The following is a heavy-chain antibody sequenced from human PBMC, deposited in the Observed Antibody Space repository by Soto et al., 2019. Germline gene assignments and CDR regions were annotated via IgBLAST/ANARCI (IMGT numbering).Heavy chain of an antibody. CDR3: ARDLRFVDLHCYFDS. Sequence: GGSLRLSCETSGFTFGDYYMSWIRQAPGRGLEWVSLISSTGTTIYYADSVKGRFTISRDNVRSTLFLMMNNLRSEDTAVYYCARDLRFVDLHCYFDSWRQGTLVIVSS. CDR1: GFTFGDYY. CDR2: ISSTGTTI. D-gene: IGHD3-10*01. V-gene: IGHV3-11*01. J-gene: IGHJ4*02.